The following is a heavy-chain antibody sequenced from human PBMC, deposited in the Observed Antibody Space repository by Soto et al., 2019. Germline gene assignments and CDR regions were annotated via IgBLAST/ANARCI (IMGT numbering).Heavy chain of an antibody. Sequence: GASVKVSCKASGYTFTGYYMHWVRQAPGQGLEWMGWINPNSGGTNYAQKFQGRVTMTRDTSISTAYMELSRLRSDDTAVYYCLIPATPTRGFDYWGQGTLVTVSS. J-gene: IGHJ4*02. V-gene: IGHV1-2*02. CDR2: INPNSGGT. D-gene: IGHD5-12*01. CDR1: GYTFTGYY. CDR3: LIPATPTRGFDY.